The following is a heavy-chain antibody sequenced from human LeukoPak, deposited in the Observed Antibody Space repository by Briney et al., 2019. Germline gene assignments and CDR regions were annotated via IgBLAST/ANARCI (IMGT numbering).Heavy chain of an antibody. CDR1: GFTFSSYA. CDR2: ISGSGGST. J-gene: IGHJ4*02. Sequence: GGSLTLSCAASGFTFSSYAMSWVRQAPGKGLEWVSAISGSGGSTYNADSVKGRFTISRDNSKNTLYLQMNSLRAEDTAVYYCATGIVLMVYWPGPDYWGQGTLVTVSS. V-gene: IGHV3-23*01. D-gene: IGHD2-8*01. CDR3: ATGIVLMVYWPGPDY.